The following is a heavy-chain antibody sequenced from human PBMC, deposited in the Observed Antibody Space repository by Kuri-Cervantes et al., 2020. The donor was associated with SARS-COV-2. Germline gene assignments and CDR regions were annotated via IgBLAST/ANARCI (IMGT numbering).Heavy chain of an antibody. CDR3: ARDRSCITIFGVVTRYGMDV. CDR2: ISSSSSTI. Sequence: GESLKISCSASGFTFSSYSMNWVRQAPGKGLEWVSYISSSSSTIYYADSVKGRFTISRDNAKNPLYLQMNSLRAEDTAVYYCARDRSCITIFGVVTRYGMDVWGQGTTVTVSS. V-gene: IGHV3-48*01. J-gene: IGHJ6*02. D-gene: IGHD3-3*01. CDR1: GFTFSSYS.